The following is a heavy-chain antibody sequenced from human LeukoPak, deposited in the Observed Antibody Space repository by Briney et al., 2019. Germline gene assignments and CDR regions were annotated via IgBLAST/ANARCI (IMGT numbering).Heavy chain of an antibody. CDR3: ARDQRRAGGAFDI. J-gene: IGHJ3*02. V-gene: IGHV4-61*02. Sequence: KPSETLSLTCTVSGGSISSGSYYWSWIRQPAGKGLEWIGRIYTSGSTNYNPSLKSRVTISVDTSKNQFSLKLSSVTAADTAVYYCARDQRRAGGAFDIWGQGTMVTVSS. D-gene: IGHD3-10*01. CDR1: GGSISSGSYY. CDR2: IYTSGST.